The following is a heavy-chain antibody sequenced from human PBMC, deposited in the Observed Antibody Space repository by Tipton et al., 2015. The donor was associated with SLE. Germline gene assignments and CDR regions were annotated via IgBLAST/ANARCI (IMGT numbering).Heavy chain of an antibody. J-gene: IGHJ4*02. CDR2: IYSGGNT. V-gene: IGHV3-53*04. Sequence: SLRLSCAASGFTVSSNYMSWVRQAPGKGLEWVSVIYSGGNTYYADSVKGRFTISRHNSKNTVYLQKNSLRPEDTAVYYCARALGLYGDFDYWGQGTLVTVSS. D-gene: IGHD3-16*01. CDR1: GFTVSSNY. CDR3: ARALGLYGDFDY.